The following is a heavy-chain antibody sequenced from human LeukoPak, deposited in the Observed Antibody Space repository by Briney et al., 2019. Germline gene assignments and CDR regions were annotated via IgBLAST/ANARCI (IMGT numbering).Heavy chain of an antibody. D-gene: IGHD1-26*01. V-gene: IGHV3-48*03. Sequence: GGSLRLSCAASGFTFSSYEMNWVRQAPGKGLEWVSYISSSGSTIYYADSVKGRFTISRDNAKNSLYLQMNSLRAEDTAVYYCERDPGVGDTHTPRYFDYWGQGTLVTVSS. CDR2: ISSSGSTI. CDR1: GFTFSSYE. J-gene: IGHJ4*02. CDR3: ERDPGVGDTHTPRYFDY.